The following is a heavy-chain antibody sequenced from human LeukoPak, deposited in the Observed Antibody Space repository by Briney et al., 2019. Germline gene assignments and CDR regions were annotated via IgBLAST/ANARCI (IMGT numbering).Heavy chain of an antibody. D-gene: IGHD4-17*01. J-gene: IGHJ3*02. Sequence: GRSLRLSCAASGFIFNNYGMHWVRQAPGKGLEWVAVISYDGSNKYYVDSVKGRFTISRDNSKNTLYLQMNSLRAEDTAVYYCARDPTNDYGDYFDAFDIWGQGTMVTVSS. CDR2: ISYDGSNK. V-gene: IGHV3-30*03. CDR1: GFIFNNYG. CDR3: ARDPTNDYGDYFDAFDI.